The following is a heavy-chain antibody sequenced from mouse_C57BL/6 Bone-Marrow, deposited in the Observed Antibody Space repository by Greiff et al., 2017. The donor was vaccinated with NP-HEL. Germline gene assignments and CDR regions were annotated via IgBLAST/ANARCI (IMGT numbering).Heavy chain of an antibody. D-gene: IGHD1-1*01. CDR2: ISNLAYSI. Sequence: EVKLVESGGGLVQPGGSLKLSCAASGFTFSDYGMAWVRQAPRKGPEWVAFISNLAYSIYYADTVTGRFTISRENAKNTLYLEMSSLRSEDTAMYYCARQDYYGSSSYAMDYWGQGTSVTVSS. J-gene: IGHJ4*01. V-gene: IGHV5-15*04. CDR3: ARQDYYGSSSYAMDY. CDR1: GFTFSDYG.